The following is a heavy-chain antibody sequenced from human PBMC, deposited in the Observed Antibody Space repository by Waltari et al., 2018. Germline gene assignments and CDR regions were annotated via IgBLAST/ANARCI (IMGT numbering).Heavy chain of an antibody. J-gene: IGHJ4*02. CDR2: VYYSGST. CDR3: ASQNWNYEDY. Sequence: QVQLQESGPGLVKPSETLSRPCTVPGGSIGVYYWSWIRPPPGKGLEWIGYVYYSGSTNYNPSLKSRVTISVDTSKNQFSLKLSSVTAADTAVYYCASQNWNYEDYWGQGTLVTVSS. CDR1: GGSIGVYY. D-gene: IGHD1-7*01. V-gene: IGHV4-59*01.